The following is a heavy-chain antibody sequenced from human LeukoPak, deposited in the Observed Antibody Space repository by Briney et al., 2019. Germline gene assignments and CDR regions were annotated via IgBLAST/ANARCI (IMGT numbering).Heavy chain of an antibody. J-gene: IGHJ6*02. V-gene: IGHV3-33*01. CDR1: GFTFSSYG. Sequence: GGSLRLSCAASGFTFSSYGMHWVRQAPGKGLEWVAVIWYDGSNKYYADSVKGRFTISRDNSKNTLYLQMNSLRAEDTAVYYCARDFPTGARSYYYYGMDVWGQGTTVTVSS. D-gene: IGHD1-14*01. CDR2: IWYDGSNK. CDR3: ARDFPTGARSYYYYGMDV.